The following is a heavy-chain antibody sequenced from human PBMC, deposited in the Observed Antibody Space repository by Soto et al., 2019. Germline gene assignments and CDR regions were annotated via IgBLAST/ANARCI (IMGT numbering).Heavy chain of an antibody. D-gene: IGHD3-22*01. Sequence: SETLSLTCTVSGGSISSGDYYWSWIRQPPGKGLEWIGYIYYSGSTYYNPSLKSRVTISVDTSKNQFSLKLSSVTAADTAVYYCARGIGYDSSGYYYLGHAFDYWGQGALVTVSS. J-gene: IGHJ4*02. CDR1: GGSISSGDYY. V-gene: IGHV4-30-4*01. CDR3: ARGIGYDSSGYYYLGHAFDY. CDR2: IYYSGST.